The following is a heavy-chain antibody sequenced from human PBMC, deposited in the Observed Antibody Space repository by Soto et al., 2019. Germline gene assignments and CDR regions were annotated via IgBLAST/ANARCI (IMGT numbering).Heavy chain of an antibody. CDR3: AARPPSDWNYVYY. CDR1: GFTLSDYY. D-gene: IGHD1-7*01. J-gene: IGHJ4*02. CDR2: ISSSGSTI. V-gene: IGHV3-11*01. Sequence: GGSLRLSCAASGFTLSDYYMSWIRQAPGKGLEWVSYISSSGSTIYYADSVKGRFTISRDNAKNSLYLQMNSLRAEDTAVYYCAARPPSDWNYVYYWGQGTLVTVSS.